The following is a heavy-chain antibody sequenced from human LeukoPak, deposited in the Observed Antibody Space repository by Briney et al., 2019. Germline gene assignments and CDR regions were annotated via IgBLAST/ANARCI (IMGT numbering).Heavy chain of an antibody. CDR1: GGSISSYC. Sequence: KPSETLSLTCTVSGGSISSYCWSWIRQPPGKGLEWIGYIYYSGSTNYNPSLKSRVTISVDTSKNQFSLKLSSVTAADTAVYYCARGAVAGSYFDYWGQGTLVTVSS. CDR3: ARGAVAGSYFDY. J-gene: IGHJ4*02. CDR2: IYYSGST. D-gene: IGHD6-19*01. V-gene: IGHV4-59*01.